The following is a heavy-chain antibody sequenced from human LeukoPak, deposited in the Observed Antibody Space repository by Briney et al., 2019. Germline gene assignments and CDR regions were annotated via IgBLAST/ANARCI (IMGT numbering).Heavy chain of an antibody. D-gene: IGHD6-25*01. J-gene: IGHJ4*02. V-gene: IGHV3-30-3*01. CDR1: GFTFNNNY. CDR2: ISYDGSNK. CDR3: ARDAAVAQYFDY. Sequence: GGSLRLSCEASGFTFNNNYMNWVRQAPGKGLEWVAVISYDGSNKYYADSVKGRFTISRDNSKNTLYLQMNSLRAEDTAVYYCARDAAVAQYFDYWGQGTLVTVSS.